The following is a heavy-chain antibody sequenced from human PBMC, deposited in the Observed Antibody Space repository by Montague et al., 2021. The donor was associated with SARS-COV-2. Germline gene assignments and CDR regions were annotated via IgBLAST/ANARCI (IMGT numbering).Heavy chain of an antibody. Sequence: TLSLTCTVSGGSISSGSYYWSWIRQPAGKGLEWIGRIYTSGSTNYNPPLKSRVTISVDTSKNQFSLKLSSVTAADTAVYYCARGGWGGTDCSSTSCKPYYYYHGMDVWGQGTTVTVSS. V-gene: IGHV4-61*02. CDR3: ARGGWGGTDCSSTSCKPYYYYHGMDV. CDR1: GGSISSGSYY. CDR2: IYTSGST. J-gene: IGHJ6*02. D-gene: IGHD2-2*01.